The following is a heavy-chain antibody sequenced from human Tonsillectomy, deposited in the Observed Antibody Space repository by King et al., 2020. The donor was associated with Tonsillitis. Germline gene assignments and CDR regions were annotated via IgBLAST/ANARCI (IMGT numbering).Heavy chain of an antibody. V-gene: IGHV3-74*02. CDR1: GFTFSSYW. CDR2: INTDGSSI. Sequence: VQLVESGGGLVQPGGSLRLSCAASGFTFSSYWMHWVRQAPGKGLVWVSRINTDGSSITYADSVKGRFTISRDNAKNTLYLQMNSLRAEDTAVYYCASARDYYYGMDVWGQGTTVTVSS. J-gene: IGHJ6*02. CDR3: ASARDYYYGMDV.